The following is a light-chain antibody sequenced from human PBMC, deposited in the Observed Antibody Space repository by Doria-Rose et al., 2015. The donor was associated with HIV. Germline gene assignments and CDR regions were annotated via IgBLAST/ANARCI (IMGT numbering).Light chain of an antibody. J-gene: IGKJ4*01. Sequence: IRVTQSPSSLSASVGDRVTITCRASQGIRSDLGWYQQKPGKAPKLLIFGTSSLQSGVSSRFSGSGSGTDFTLTISSLQPEDFATYYCLQDYSYPRTFGGGTKVAIK. CDR1: QGIRSD. V-gene: IGKV1-6*01. CDR3: LQDYSYPRT. CDR2: GTS.